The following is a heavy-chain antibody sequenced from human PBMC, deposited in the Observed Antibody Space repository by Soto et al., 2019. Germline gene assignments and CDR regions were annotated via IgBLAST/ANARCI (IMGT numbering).Heavy chain of an antibody. CDR1: GYTFTSYG. J-gene: IGHJ4*02. V-gene: IGHV1-3*01. CDR3: AREGAVAGNINFDY. CDR2: INAGNGNT. D-gene: IGHD6-19*01. Sequence: ASVKVSCKASGYTFTSYGVHWVRQAPGQRRAWMGWINAGNGNTRYSQKFQGRVTINRDTSASTAYMELSRLRSEDTAGYYCAREGAVAGNINFDYWGQGTLVTVSS.